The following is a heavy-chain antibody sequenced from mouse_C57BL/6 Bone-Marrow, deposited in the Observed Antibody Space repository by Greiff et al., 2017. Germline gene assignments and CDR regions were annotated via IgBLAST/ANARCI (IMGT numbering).Heavy chain of an antibody. CDR2: IYPRDGST. D-gene: IGHD1-1*01. CDR1: GYTFTSYD. Sequence: SGPELVKPGASVKLSCKASGYTFTSYDINWVKQRPGQGLEWIGWIYPRDGSTKYNEKFKGKATLTVATSSSTAYMELHSLTSEDSAVYFCARDYGSSYWYFDVWGTGTTVTVSS. CDR3: ARDYGSSYWYFDV. V-gene: IGHV1-85*01. J-gene: IGHJ1*03.